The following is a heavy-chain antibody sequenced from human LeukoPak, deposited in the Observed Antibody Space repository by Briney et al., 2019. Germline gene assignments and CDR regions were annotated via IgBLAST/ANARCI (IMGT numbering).Heavy chain of an antibody. J-gene: IGHJ4*02. CDR2: IYHSGST. CDR3: ARTGVPTIKNFDY. Sequence: SETLSLTCAVSGYSISSGYYWGWIRQPPGKGLEWIGSIYHSGSTYYNPSLKSRVTISVDTSKNQFSLKLSSVTAADTAVYYCARTGVPTIKNFDYWGQGTLVTVSS. D-gene: IGHD5-12*01. V-gene: IGHV4-38-2*01. CDR1: GYSISSGYY.